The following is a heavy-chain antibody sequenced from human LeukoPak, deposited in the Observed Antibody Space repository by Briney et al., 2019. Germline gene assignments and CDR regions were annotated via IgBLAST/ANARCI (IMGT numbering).Heavy chain of an antibody. V-gene: IGHV3-48*03. Sequence: GGSLRLSCAASGFTVSSNYMNWVRQAPGKGLEWVSYISSSGSTIYYADSVKGRFTISRDNAKSSLYLQMNSLRAEDTAVYYCAELGITMIGGVWGKGTTVTISS. CDR3: AELGITMIGGV. CDR1: GFTVSSNY. CDR2: ISSSGSTI. J-gene: IGHJ6*04. D-gene: IGHD3-10*02.